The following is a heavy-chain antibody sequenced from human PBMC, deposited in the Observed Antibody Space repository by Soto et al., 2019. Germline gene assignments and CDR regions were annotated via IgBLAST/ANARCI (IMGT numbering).Heavy chain of an antibody. CDR3: ARLGLTTEYFQH. Sequence: SETLSLTCPVSGGSISSYYLSWIRQPPGKGLEWIGYIYYSGSTNYNPSLKSRVTISVDTSKNQFSLKLSSVTAADTAVYYCARLGLTTEYFQHWGQGTLVTVSS. J-gene: IGHJ1*01. CDR2: IYYSGST. CDR1: GGSISSYY. V-gene: IGHV4-59*08.